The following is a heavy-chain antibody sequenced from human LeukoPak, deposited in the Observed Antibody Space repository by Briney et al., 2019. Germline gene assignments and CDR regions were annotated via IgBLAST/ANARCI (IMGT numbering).Heavy chain of an antibody. Sequence: ASVTVSFMASGYTFTRYGFSWVRPTPAQGREWVGWISAYNGNKNYAQKLQSRATMTTDTSASTAYMELGSLRSDDTAVSYGARGHGGYCSSTSCYFGEFDYWGQGTLVTVS. J-gene: IGHJ4*02. CDR1: GYTFTRYG. V-gene: IGHV1-18*01. D-gene: IGHD2-2*01. CDR2: ISAYNGNK. CDR3: ARGHGGYCSSTSCYFGEFDY.